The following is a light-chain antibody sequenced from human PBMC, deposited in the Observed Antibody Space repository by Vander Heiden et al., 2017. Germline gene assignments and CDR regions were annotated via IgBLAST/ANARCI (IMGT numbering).Light chain of an antibody. J-gene: IGKJ5*01. CDR2: GAS. CDR3: QQDDNWLIT. CDR1: QSVSSN. V-gene: IGKV3-15*01. Sequence: EIVMTQSPATLSVSPGERATLSCRASQSVSSNLGWYQQKPGQAPRLLIYGASTRATGVPARFRGSGSGTDFTLTISSLQSEDFAVYYCQQDDNWLITFGQGTRLEIK.